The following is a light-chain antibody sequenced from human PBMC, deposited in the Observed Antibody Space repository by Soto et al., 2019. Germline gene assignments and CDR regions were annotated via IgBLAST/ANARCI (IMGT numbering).Light chain of an antibody. J-gene: IGKJ4*01. CDR1: QRISSW. CDR2: LAS. Sequence: DIQMTQSPSTLSASVGDRVTITCRASQRISSWLAWYQQKPGKAPKLLIFLASTLESGVASRFSGSGSGTEYSLTMSSLQPDDSATYYCHQYHSYPLTFGGGTKVEIK. CDR3: HQYHSYPLT. V-gene: IGKV1-5*03.